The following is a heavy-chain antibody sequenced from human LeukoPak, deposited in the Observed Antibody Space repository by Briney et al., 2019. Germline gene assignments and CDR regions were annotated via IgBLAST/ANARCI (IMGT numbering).Heavy chain of an antibody. J-gene: IGHJ6*03. CDR2: IYYSGST. Sequence: SETLSLTCGVSGGSISGSYWWSWVRQPPGKGLEWIGYIYYSGSTNYNPSLKSRVTISVDTSKNQFSLKLSSVTAADTAVYYCARVPSSSWYYYYYMDVWGKGTTVTVSS. D-gene: IGHD6-13*01. CDR1: GGSISGSYW. CDR3: ARVPSSSWYYYYYMDV. V-gene: IGHV4-4*02.